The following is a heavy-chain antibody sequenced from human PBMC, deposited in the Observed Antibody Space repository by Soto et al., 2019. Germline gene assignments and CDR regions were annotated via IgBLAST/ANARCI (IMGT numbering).Heavy chain of an antibody. J-gene: IGHJ1*01. CDR3: AKDPNYADDGLLGYFQH. V-gene: IGHV3-30*18. D-gene: IGHD4-17*01. CDR2: ISYDGSNK. CDR1: GFTFSTYG. Sequence: GGSLRLSCAASGFTFSTYGMHWVRQAPGKGLEWVAVISYDGSNKYYADSVKGRFTISRDNSKNTLYLQMNSLRAEDTAVFYCAKDPNYADDGLLGYFQHWGLRTLVTGSS.